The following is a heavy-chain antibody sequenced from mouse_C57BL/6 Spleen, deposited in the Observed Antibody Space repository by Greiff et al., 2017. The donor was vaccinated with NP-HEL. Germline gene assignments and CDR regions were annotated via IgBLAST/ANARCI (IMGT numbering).Heavy chain of an antibody. CDR2: INPYNGGT. CDR1: GYTFTDYY. Sequence: EVQLQQSGPVLVKPGASVKMSCKASGYTFTDYYMNWVKQSHGKSLEWIGVINPYNGGTSYNQKFKGKATLTVDKSSRTAYMELNSLTSEDSAVYYCAREIYSVILPSYFDVWGTGTTVTVSS. CDR3: AREIYSVILPSYFDV. D-gene: IGHD2-3*01. J-gene: IGHJ1*03. V-gene: IGHV1-19*01.